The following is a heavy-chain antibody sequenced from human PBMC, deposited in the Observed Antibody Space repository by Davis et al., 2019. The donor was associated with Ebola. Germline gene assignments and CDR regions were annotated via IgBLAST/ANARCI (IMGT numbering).Heavy chain of an antibody. CDR3: ARQGYYYDSSGYYYFDY. D-gene: IGHD3-22*01. J-gene: IGHJ4*02. CDR2: IYPGDSNT. CDR1: GYRFTSYW. V-gene: IGHV5-51*01. Sequence: GESLKISCKGSGYRFTSYWIGWVRQMPGKGLEWMGIIYPGDSNTRYSPSFQGQVTISADKSINTAYLQWSSLKASDTAIYYCARQGYYYDSSGYYYFDYWGQGTLVTVSS.